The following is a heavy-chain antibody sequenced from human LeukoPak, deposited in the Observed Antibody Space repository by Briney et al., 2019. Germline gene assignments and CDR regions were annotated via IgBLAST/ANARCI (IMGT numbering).Heavy chain of an antibody. CDR2: IYTSGST. CDR1: GGSISSGSYY. Sequence: PSQTLSLTCTVSGGSISSGSYYWSWIRQPAGKGLEWIGRIYTSGSTNYNPSLKSRVTISVDTSKNQFSLKLSSVTAADTAVCYCAREWLLMSYFDYWGHGTLVTVSS. J-gene: IGHJ4*01. D-gene: IGHD3-22*01. V-gene: IGHV4-61*02. CDR3: AREWLLMSYFDY.